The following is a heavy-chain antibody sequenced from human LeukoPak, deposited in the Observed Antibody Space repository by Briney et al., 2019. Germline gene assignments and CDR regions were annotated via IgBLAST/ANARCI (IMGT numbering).Heavy chain of an antibody. CDR1: GGSISSGSYY. Sequence: SETLSLTCTVSGGSISSGSYYWSWIRQPAGKGLEWIGRIYTSGSTNYNPSLKSRVTISLDTSKNQFSLKLTSVTAADTAVYYCASSIYYYDRSGYLDWGQGTLVTVSS. J-gene: IGHJ4*02. CDR2: IYTSGST. D-gene: IGHD3-22*01. CDR3: ASSIYYYDRSGYLD. V-gene: IGHV4-61*02.